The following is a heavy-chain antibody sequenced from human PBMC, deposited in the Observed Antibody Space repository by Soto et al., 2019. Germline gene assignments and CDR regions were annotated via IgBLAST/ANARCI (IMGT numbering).Heavy chain of an antibody. J-gene: IGHJ5*02. CDR2: MNPGSGDT. D-gene: IGHD3-16*01. CDR1: GYSFTNND. V-gene: IGHV1-8*01. CDR3: ARMETFGSLNWFDP. Sequence: GASVKVSCKASGYSFTNNDVSWVRQATGQGLEWMGWMNPGSGDTGYAQKFQGRVTMTRDISIATAYMELSSLRSDDTAIYYCARMETFGSLNWFDPLGKGTLVTVSS.